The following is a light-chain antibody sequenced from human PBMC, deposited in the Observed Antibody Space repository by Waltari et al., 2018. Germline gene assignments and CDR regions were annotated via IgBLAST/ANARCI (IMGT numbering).Light chain of an antibody. J-gene: IGLJ2*01. CDR2: RNN. CDR3: AAWDDSLSGPV. CDR1: SSHIGSNF. Sequence: QSVLTQPPSTSGTPGQRVTISCSGSSSHIGSNFVHWYQHLPGTAPKLLIYRNNQRPSGVPDRFSGSKSGTSASLAISGLRSEDEADYYCAAWDDSLSGPVFGGGTKLTVL. V-gene: IGLV1-47*01.